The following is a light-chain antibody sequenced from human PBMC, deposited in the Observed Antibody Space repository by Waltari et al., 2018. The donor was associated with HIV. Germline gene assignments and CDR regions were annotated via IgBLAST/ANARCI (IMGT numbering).Light chain of an antibody. CDR2: SAS. CDR3: QQYYSYPQA. V-gene: IGKV1-8*01. J-gene: IGKJ2*01. Sequence: AIRMTQSPSSLSASTGDRITISCRASQEIGTYLPWYQHKPGKVPELLMYSASTLQSGLPSRFNGSGSGTDFTLTIDCLQSEDFATYYCQQYYSYPQAFGQGTKLEIK. CDR1: QEIGTY.